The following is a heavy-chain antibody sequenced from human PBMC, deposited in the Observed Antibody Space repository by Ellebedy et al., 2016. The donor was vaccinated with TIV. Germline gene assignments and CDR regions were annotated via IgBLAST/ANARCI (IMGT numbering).Heavy chain of an antibody. CDR3: ARERVYGDYGGPPDY. V-gene: IGHV3-53*01. D-gene: IGHD4-17*01. J-gene: IGHJ4*02. CDR1: GGSFSGYY. CDR2: IHSGSST. Sequence: GGSLRLXCAVYGGSFSGYYWRWIRQPPGKGLEWVPVIHSGSSTYYADSVKGRFTISRDNSNNTVYLQMNGLRAEDTAVYYCARERVYGDYGGPPDYWGQGTLVTVSS.